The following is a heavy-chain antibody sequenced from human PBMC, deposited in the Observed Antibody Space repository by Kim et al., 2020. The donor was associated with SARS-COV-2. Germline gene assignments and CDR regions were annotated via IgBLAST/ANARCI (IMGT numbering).Heavy chain of an antibody. Sequence: ADSVEGRFTISRDNSKNALYLQMNSRRDDDTAVYYCAREGYSSRWYAGFDYWGQGTLVTVSS. V-gene: IGHV3-30*07. D-gene: IGHD6-13*01. J-gene: IGHJ4*02. CDR3: AREGYSSRWYAGFDY.